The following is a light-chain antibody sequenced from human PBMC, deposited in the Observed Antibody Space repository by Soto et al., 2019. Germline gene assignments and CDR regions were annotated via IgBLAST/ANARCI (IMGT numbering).Light chain of an antibody. V-gene: IGKV1-33*01. J-gene: IGKJ3*01. CDR3: QQYDNLPS. CDR1: QDISNY. Sequence: DIQMTQSPSSLSASVGDRVTITCQASQDISNYLNWYQKKPGKAPKLLIYDASNLETGVPSRFSGSGSGTDFTFTISSLQPEDIATYDCQQYDNLPSFGPGTKVDIK. CDR2: DAS.